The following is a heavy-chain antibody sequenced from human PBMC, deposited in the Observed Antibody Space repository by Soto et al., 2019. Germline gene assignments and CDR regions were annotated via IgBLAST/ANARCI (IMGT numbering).Heavy chain of an antibody. J-gene: IGHJ4*02. V-gene: IGHV4-38-2*01. CDR2: VYHSGTT. Sequence: SETLSLTCAVSGYSIRNGYYWGWIRQPPGKGLEWIGNVYHSGTTYYNPSLKSRVTISVDTSKNQFFLKLSSVTAADTAVFYCARPPGADSHYLDYGGQGTLVTVSS. CDR3: ARPPGADSHYLDY. D-gene: IGHD2-21*02. CDR1: GYSIRNGYY.